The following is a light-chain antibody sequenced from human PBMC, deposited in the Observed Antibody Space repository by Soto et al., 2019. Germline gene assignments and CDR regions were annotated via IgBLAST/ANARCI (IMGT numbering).Light chain of an antibody. CDR1: QSISNY. Sequence: DIQMTQSPSSLSASVGDRVTITCRASQSISNYLNWYQQKPGKAPKLLIYAAYSMQSGVPSRFSGRGSETDFTLTTSSLQPDDSATYYCQQSFSPLWTFGQGTKGEV. V-gene: IGKV1-39*01. CDR2: AAY. CDR3: QQSFSPLWT. J-gene: IGKJ1*01.